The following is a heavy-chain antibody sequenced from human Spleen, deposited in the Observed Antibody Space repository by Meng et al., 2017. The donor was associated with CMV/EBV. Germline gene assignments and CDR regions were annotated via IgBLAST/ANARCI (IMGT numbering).Heavy chain of an antibody. CDR3: AKRVGSGSSWFDY. CDR1: GFSVSVYN. Sequence: GGSLRLSCAASGFSVSVYNFNWVRQTPGKGLEWVSSISTSGTYIFYADSVKGRFTISRDNSKNTLHLQMNSLRAEDTAVYYCAKRVGSGSSWFDYWGQGALVTVSS. V-gene: IGHV3-21*04. CDR2: ISTSGTYI. J-gene: IGHJ4*02. D-gene: IGHD6-13*01.